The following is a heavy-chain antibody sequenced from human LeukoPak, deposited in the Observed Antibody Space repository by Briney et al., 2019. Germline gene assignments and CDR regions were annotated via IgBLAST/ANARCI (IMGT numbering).Heavy chain of an antibody. Sequence: GASVKVSCKASGYTFTSYGISWVRQAPGQGLEWMGWISAYNGNTNYAQKLQGRVTVTTDTSTSTAYMELSSLRSEDTAVYYCAREADRRYYFDYWGQGTLVTVSS. CDR2: ISAYNGNT. CDR1: GYTFTSYG. D-gene: IGHD6-25*01. J-gene: IGHJ4*02. V-gene: IGHV1-18*01. CDR3: AREADRRYYFDY.